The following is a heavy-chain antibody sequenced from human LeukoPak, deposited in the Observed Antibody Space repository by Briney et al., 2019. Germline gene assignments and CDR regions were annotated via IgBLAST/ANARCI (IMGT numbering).Heavy chain of an antibody. D-gene: IGHD3-16*01. V-gene: IGHV3-53*01. CDR2: IYSDNT. CDR3: VGHSDY. Sequence: GGSLRLSCTVSGFTVSSNSMSWVRQAPGKGLEWVSFIYSDNTHYSDSVKGRFTISRDNAKNSLYLQMNSLRAEDTAVYYCVGHSDYWGQGTLVTVSS. J-gene: IGHJ4*02. CDR1: GFTVSSNS.